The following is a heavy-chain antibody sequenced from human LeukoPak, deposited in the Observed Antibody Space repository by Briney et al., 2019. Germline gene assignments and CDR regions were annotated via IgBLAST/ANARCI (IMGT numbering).Heavy chain of an antibody. CDR2: IIPVLNIT. CDR1: GDTFTSSG. J-gene: IGHJ6*02. V-gene: IGHV1-69*10. Sequence: ASVKVSCNASGDTFTSSGIRWVRQAPGQGLEWMGWIIPVLNITTYAQRFQGRVTITADTSTSTVYMELSSLRSEETAVYYCARDQGLTAPPPYGLDVWGQGTTVIVSS. CDR3: ARDQGLTAPPPYGLDV. D-gene: IGHD5-18*01.